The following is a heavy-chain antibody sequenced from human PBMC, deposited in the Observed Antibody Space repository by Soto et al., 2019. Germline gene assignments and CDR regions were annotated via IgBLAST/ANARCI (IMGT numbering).Heavy chain of an antibody. CDR2: ISGSGGST. CDR1: GFTFSSYA. Sequence: QLGGSLRLSCAASGFTFSSYAMSWVRQAPGKGLEWVSAISGSGGSTYYADSVKGRFTISRDNSKNTLYLQMNSLRAEDTAVYYCASPRRYYDFWSGYSIDPMDVWGKGTTVTVSS. D-gene: IGHD3-3*01. CDR3: ASPRRYYDFWSGYSIDPMDV. V-gene: IGHV3-23*01. J-gene: IGHJ6*03.